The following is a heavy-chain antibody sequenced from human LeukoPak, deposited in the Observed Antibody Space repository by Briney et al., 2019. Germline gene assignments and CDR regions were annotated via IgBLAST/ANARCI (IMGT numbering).Heavy chain of an antibody. J-gene: IGHJ4*02. Sequence: SETLSLTCTVSGGSISSYYWSWIRQPPGKGLEWIGYIYYSGSTNYNPSLKSRVTISVDTSKNQFSLKLSSVTAADTAVYYCARVRRGSGWYVKATSFDYWGQGTLVTVSS. D-gene: IGHD6-19*01. V-gene: IGHV4-59*01. CDR3: ARVRRGSGWYVKATSFDY. CDR1: GGSISSYY. CDR2: IYYSGST.